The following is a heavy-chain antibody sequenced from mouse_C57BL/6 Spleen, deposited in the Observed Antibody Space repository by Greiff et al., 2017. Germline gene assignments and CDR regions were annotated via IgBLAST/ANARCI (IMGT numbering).Heavy chain of an antibody. Sequence: VQLQQSGAELVRPGASVKLSCTASGFNIKDDYMHWVKQRPEQGLEWIGWIDPENGDTEYASKFPGKATITADTSSNTAYLQLSSLTSEDTTVYYCAASLITTVVADFDYWGQGTTLTVSS. D-gene: IGHD1-1*01. CDR3: AASLITTVVADFDY. V-gene: IGHV14-4*01. CDR2: IDPENGDT. J-gene: IGHJ2*01. CDR1: GFNIKDDY.